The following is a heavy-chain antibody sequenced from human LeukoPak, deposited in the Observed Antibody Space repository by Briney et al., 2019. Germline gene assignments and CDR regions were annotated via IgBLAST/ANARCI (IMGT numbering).Heavy chain of an antibody. CDR3: ARDGGCSSTSCYLFDY. D-gene: IGHD2-2*01. V-gene: IGHV1-69*04. CDR2: IIPILGIA. Sequence: GSSVKVSCKASGGTFISYTISWVRQAPGQGLEWMGRIIPILGIANYAQKFQGRVTTTADKSTSTAYMELSSLRSEDTAVYYCARDGGCSSTSCYLFDYWGQGTLVTVSS. J-gene: IGHJ4*02. CDR1: GGTFISYT.